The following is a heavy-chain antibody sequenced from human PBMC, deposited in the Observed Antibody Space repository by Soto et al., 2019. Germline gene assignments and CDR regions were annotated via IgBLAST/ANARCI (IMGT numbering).Heavy chain of an antibody. CDR3: AREWSYYDSSGYYEPHPNNPFFDF. J-gene: IGHJ4*02. Sequence: SETLSLTCAVSGGSISSSNWWSWVRQPPGKGLEWIGEIYHSGSTNYNPSLKSRVTISVDKSKNQFSLKLSSVTAADTAVYYCAREWSYYDSSGYYEPHPNNPFFDFWGQGTLVTVSS. CDR1: GGSISSSNW. V-gene: IGHV4-4*02. CDR2: IYHSGST. D-gene: IGHD3-22*01.